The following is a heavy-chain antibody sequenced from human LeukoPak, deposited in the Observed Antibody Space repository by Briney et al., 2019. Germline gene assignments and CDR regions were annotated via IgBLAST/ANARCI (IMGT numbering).Heavy chain of an antibody. Sequence: GGSLRLSCAASGFTVSSKYMNWVRQAPGKGLEWVSVIYTDGSTYYADSVRARFSISRDDSKNTLSLQMNSLIAEDTAVYYCAIGHYRNIPGWGQGTLVTVSS. CDR2: IYTDGST. J-gene: IGHJ4*02. CDR1: GFTVSSKY. V-gene: IGHV3-66*01. CDR3: AIGHYRNIPG. D-gene: IGHD1/OR15-1a*01.